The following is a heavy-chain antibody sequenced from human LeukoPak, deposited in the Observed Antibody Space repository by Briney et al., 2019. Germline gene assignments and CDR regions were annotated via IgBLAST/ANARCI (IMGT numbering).Heavy chain of an antibody. V-gene: IGHV4-59*08. CDR3: ARTLLGRLFDY. CDR2: IYYSATT. CDR1: GGSLTIYY. J-gene: IGHJ4*02. Sequence: SETLSLTCTVSGGSLTIYYWSWIRQPPRRGLEWIGYIYYSATTNYNLSIKRRVTISLDTSKNQFSLKLNSVTAADTAVYYCARTLLGRLFDYWGQGALVTVSS. D-gene: IGHD2-8*02.